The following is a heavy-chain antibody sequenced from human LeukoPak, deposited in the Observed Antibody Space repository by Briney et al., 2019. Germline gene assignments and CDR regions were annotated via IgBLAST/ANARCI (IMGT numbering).Heavy chain of an antibody. CDR3: AKDVGGYGPFDY. D-gene: IGHD5-12*01. Sequence: GGSLRLSCAASGFTFSSYAVNWVRQAPGKGLEWVSAISSSGGSTYYADSVKGRFTISRDNSKNTLYLQMNSLTAEDTAVYYCAKDVGGYGPFDYWGQGTLVTVSS. J-gene: IGHJ4*02. V-gene: IGHV3-23*01. CDR1: GFTFSSYA. CDR2: ISSSGGST.